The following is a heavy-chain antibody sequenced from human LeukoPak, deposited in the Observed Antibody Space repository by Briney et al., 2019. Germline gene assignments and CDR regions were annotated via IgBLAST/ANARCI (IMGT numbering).Heavy chain of an antibody. D-gene: IGHD3-22*01. Sequence: PGGSLRLSCAASGFTFSNAWMSWVRQAPGKGLEWVGRIKSKTDGGTTDYAAPVKGRFTISRDDSKNTLYLQMNSLKTEDTAVYYCTTAVITMIVVVDYWGQGTLVTVSS. CDR2: IKSKTDGGTT. V-gene: IGHV3-15*01. J-gene: IGHJ4*02. CDR3: TTAVITMIVVVDY. CDR1: GFTFSNAW.